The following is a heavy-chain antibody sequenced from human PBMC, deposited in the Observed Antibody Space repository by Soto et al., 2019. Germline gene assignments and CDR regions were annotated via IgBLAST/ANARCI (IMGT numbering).Heavy chain of an antibody. CDR3: ARVYYDFWSGYYRWGGKHDAFDI. D-gene: IGHD3-3*01. V-gene: IGHV3-11*01. CDR2: ISSSGSTI. J-gene: IGHJ3*02. Sequence: PGGSLRLSCAASGFTFSDYYMSWIRQAPGKGLEWVSYISSSGSTIYYADSVKGRFTISRDNAKNSLYLQMNSLRAEDTAVYYCARVYYDFWSGYYRWGGKHDAFDIWGQGTMVTVSS. CDR1: GFTFSDYY.